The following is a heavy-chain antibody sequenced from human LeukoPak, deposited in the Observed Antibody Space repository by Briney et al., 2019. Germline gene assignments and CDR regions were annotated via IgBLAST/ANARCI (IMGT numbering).Heavy chain of an antibody. Sequence: GASVKVSCKASGHTFTSYYMHWVRQAPGQGLEWMGWINPNSGGTNYAQKFQGRVTMTRDTSISTAYMELSRLRSDDTAVYYCARDPIVATIGGSGFDYWGQGTLVTVSS. CDR1: GHTFTSYY. CDR2: INPNSGGT. V-gene: IGHV1-2*02. CDR3: ARDPIVATIGGSGFDY. D-gene: IGHD5-12*01. J-gene: IGHJ4*02.